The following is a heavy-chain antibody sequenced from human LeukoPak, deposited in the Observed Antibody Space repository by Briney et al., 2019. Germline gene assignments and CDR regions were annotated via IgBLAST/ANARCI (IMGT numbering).Heavy chain of an antibody. D-gene: IGHD2-21*02. V-gene: IGHV3-23*01. J-gene: IGHJ4*02. CDR1: GLTFSSYA. CDR3: AKHPRHCGGDCYSDFDY. CDR2: ISGSGGST. Sequence: GGSLRLSCAASGLTFSSYAMSWVRQAPGKGLEWVSAISGSGGSTNYADSVKGRFTFSRDNSKNTLYLQMNSLRAEDTAVYYCAKHPRHCGGDCYSDFDYWGQGTLVTVSS.